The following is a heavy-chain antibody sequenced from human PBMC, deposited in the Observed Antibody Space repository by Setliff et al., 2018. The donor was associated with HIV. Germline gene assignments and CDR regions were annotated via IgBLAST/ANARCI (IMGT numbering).Heavy chain of an antibody. D-gene: IGHD1-26*01. CDR3: ARARSGSYES. V-gene: IGHV3-21*01. CDR1: GFTFSGYS. Sequence: PGGSLRLSCAASGFTFSGYSMNWVRQAPGKGLEWVSTIRHSNPYEYYADSVKGRFTISRDNAKNSLYLQMNSLRAEDTAVYYCARARSGSYESWGQGTLVTVSS. CDR2: IRHSNPYE. J-gene: IGHJ4*02.